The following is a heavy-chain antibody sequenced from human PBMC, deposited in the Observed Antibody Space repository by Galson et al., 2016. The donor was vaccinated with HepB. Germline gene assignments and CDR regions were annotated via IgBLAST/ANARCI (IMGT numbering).Heavy chain of an antibody. CDR1: GGSISSTANW. V-gene: IGHV3-53*01. Sequence: ETLSLTCTVSGGSISSTANWWSWVRQAPGKGLEWVSLIYSGGGTSYADSVKGRFTISRDNSKNTVYLQMNSLRAEDTAVYYCAPGNSVVRGYWGQGTLVTVSS. CDR2: IYSGGGT. J-gene: IGHJ4*02. CDR3: APGNSVVRGY. D-gene: IGHD4-23*01.